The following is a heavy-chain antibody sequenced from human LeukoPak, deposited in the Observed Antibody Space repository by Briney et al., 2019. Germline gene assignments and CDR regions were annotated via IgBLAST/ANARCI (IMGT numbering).Heavy chain of an antibody. J-gene: IGHJ4*02. CDR2: IKNDGSET. D-gene: IGHD6-19*01. V-gene: IGHV3-7*03. CDR1: GFNFRDHW. CDR3: VKNDGWFHLAQ. Sequence: GGSLRLSCAVSGFNFRDHWMDWVRQAPGKGLEWVGHIKNDGSETYYLDSLKGRFSITRDNTNNALYLQMNSLRVEDTAVYYRVKNDGWFHLAQWGQGTLVTVSS.